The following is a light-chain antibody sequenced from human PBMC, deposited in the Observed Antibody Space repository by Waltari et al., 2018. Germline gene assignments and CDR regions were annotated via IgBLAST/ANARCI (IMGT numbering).Light chain of an antibody. V-gene: IGLV3-10*01. CDR2: EDS. J-gene: IGLJ3*02. CDR1: ALPKKY. CDR3: YSTDSSDTHRV. Sequence: SYELTQPPSVSVSPGQAARITCSGDALPKKYAYWYQQKSGQAPVLVIYEDSKRPSGIPARFSGSSSGTTATLTLRGAQVEDEGDYYCYSTDSSDTHRVFGGGTKLTVL.